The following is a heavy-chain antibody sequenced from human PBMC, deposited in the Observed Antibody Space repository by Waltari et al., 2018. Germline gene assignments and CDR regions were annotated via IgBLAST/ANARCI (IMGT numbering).Heavy chain of an antibody. V-gene: IGHV3-23*03. CDR3: AKYVGYFDN. Sequence: EAQLLASGGGLVQPAWFLRLSCAASGCTLSRQAMTWVRQAPGKGLEWVSTIYSGAGSTFYADSVKGRFTISRDNSKNTLYLQMNSLRAEDTAVYYCAKYVGYFDNWGQGTLVTVSS. CDR1: GCTLSRQA. J-gene: IGHJ4*02. D-gene: IGHD6-13*01. CDR2: IYSGAGST.